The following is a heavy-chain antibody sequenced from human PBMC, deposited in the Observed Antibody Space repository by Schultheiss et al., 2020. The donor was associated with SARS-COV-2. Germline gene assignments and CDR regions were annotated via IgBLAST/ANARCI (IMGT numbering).Heavy chain of an antibody. CDR1: GFTFSNAW. V-gene: IGHV3-15*01. J-gene: IGHJ4*02. CDR3: TTDPLVGATKYYFDY. Sequence: GESLKISCAASGFTFSNAWMSWVRQAPGKGLEWVGRIKSKTDGGTTDYAAPVKGRFTISRDDSKNTLYLQMNSLKTEDTAVYYCTTDPLVGATKYYFDYWGQGTLVTVST. CDR2: IKSKTDGGTT. D-gene: IGHD1-26*01.